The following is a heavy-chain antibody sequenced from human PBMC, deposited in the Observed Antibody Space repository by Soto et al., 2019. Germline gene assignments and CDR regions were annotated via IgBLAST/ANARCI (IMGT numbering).Heavy chain of an antibody. Sequence: PGGSLRLSCAASGFPFNNAWINWVRQVPGKGLEWVGRVKSKADGGSGDYATPVNGRFVVSRDDSKDIVYLQMNSLKIEDTGVYYCTTDSRTTLPEIRFDYWGHGTQVTVSS. CDR3: TTDSRTTLPEIRFDY. V-gene: IGHV3-15*07. D-gene: IGHD1-26*01. CDR2: VKSKADGGSG. J-gene: IGHJ4*01. CDR1: GFPFNNAW.